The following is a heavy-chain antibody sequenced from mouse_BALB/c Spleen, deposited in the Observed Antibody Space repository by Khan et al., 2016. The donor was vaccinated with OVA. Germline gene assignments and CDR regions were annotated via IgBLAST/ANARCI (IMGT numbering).Heavy chain of an antibody. CDR3: ESLAYYDDSEGFAY. Sequence: EVELVESGGDLVKPGGSLKLSCAASGFTFSTYGMSWVRQTPDNRLEWVATVSTGGSYTYYPERVKGRFTISRDNAKNTLYLQMSSLKSEDTAMCYCESLAYYDDSEGFAYWGQGTLVTVSA. CDR1: GFTFSTYG. CDR2: VSTGGSYT. V-gene: IGHV5-6*01. J-gene: IGHJ3*01. D-gene: IGHD1-1*01.